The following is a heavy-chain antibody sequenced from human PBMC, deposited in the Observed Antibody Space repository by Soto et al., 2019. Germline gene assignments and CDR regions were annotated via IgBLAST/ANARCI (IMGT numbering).Heavy chain of an antibody. D-gene: IGHD1-26*01. CDR3: ASGGGFASGSYYRAFDI. J-gene: IGHJ3*02. Sequence: QVQLQESGPGLVKPSGTLSLTCAVSGGSISSSNWWSWVRQPPGKGLEWIGEIYHSGSTNYNPSLKGRVTISVDKSKNQFSLKLSSVTAADTAVYYCASGGGFASGSYYRAFDIWGQGTMVTVSS. CDR2: IYHSGST. CDR1: GGSISSSNW. V-gene: IGHV4-4*02.